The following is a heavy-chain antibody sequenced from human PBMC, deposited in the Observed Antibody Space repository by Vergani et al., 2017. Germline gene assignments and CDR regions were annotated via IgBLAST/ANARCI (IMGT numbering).Heavy chain of an antibody. V-gene: IGHV3-30*18. CDR1: GFTFSDYY. D-gene: IGHD4-17*01. CDR3: AKQGDYGDYPKDFDY. CDR2: ISYDGDTT. J-gene: IGHJ4*02. Sequence: QVQLVESGGGLVKPGGSLRLSCAASGFTFSDYYMSWIRQAPGKGLEWVALISYDGDTTYYEDSVKGRFTISRDNSKNTLFLQMHSLRVEDTALYYCAKQGDYGDYPKDFDYWGQGTLVTVSS.